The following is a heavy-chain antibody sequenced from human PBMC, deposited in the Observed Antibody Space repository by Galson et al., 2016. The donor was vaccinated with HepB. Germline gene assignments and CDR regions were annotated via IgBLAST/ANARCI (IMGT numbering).Heavy chain of an antibody. CDR1: QFTFVDYS. CDR3: TRGDTTMAFDL. CDR2: IRSKAFGERL. D-gene: IGHD5-18*01. Sequence: SLRLSCAASQFTFVDYSFNWVRQAPRKGLEWVGFIRSKAFGERLDYAASVKGRFVISRDDSKSIAYLHMSSLKTEDTAVYYCTRGDTTMAFDLWGQGTLVTVSS. V-gene: IGHV3-49*04. J-gene: IGHJ5*02.